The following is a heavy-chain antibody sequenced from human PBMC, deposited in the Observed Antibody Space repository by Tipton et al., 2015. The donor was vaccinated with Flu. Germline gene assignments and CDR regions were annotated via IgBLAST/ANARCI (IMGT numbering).Heavy chain of an antibody. D-gene: IGHD3-22*01. V-gene: IGHV3-7*01. CDR2: IKQDGSGK. CDR1: GFTFSSYW. Sequence: GSLRLSCAASGFTFSSYWMSWVRQAPGKGLEWVANIKQDGSGKYYVDSVKGRFTISRDNAKNSLYLQMNSLRAEDTAVYYCARSVSYYYDSSGYYSLYYFDYWGQGTLVTVSS. J-gene: IGHJ4*02. CDR3: ARSVSYYYDSSGYYSLYYFDY.